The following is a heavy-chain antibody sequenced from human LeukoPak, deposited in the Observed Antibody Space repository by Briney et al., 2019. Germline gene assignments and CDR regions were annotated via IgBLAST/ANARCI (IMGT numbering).Heavy chain of an antibody. CDR3: ARSPLLWFGEVAGYFDY. J-gene: IGHJ4*02. CDR2: LYYSGST. V-gene: IGHV4-59*12. CDR1: GGSISSYY. Sequence: SETLSLTCTVSGGSISSYYWSWIRQPPGKGLEWIGFLYYSGSTSYNPSLKSRVTISGDTSKNQFSLKLSSVTAADTAVYYCARSPLLWFGEVAGYFDYWGQGTLVTVSS. D-gene: IGHD3-10*01.